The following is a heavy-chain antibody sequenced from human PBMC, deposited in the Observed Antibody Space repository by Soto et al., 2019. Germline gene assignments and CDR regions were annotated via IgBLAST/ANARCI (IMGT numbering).Heavy chain of an antibody. CDR2: INPNTGGT. CDR1: GYTFTAYY. V-gene: IGHV1-2*02. D-gene: IGHD2-15*01. Sequence: ASVKVSCKASGYTFTAYYIHWVRQAPGQGLEWVGWINPNTGGTYSAQKFQGRVTMTSDTSVSTAYMEVSSLRPDDTARYYCARDVLAVIAVTPGDHCSQGTLVTVSS. J-gene: IGHJ4*02. CDR3: ARDVLAVIAVTPGDH.